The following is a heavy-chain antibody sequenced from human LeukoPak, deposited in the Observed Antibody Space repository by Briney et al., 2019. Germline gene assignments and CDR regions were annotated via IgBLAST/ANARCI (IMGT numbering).Heavy chain of an antibody. Sequence: SETLSLTCTVSGGSFSSSSYYWGWIRQPPGKGLEWIGSIYYSGSTYYNPSLKSRVTISVDTSKNQFSLKLSSVTAADTAVYYCARDEGSGWYYFDYWGQGTLVTVSS. J-gene: IGHJ4*02. V-gene: IGHV4-39*02. CDR3: ARDEGSGWYYFDY. CDR1: GGSFSSSSYY. D-gene: IGHD6-19*01. CDR2: IYYSGST.